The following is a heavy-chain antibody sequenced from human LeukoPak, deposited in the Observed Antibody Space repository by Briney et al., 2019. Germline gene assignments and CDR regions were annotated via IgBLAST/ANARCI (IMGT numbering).Heavy chain of an antibody. D-gene: IGHD2-15*01. CDR2: IYYSGST. CDR3: ARGVVVVAVDY. V-gene: IGHV4-39*07. CDR1: GGSISSSSYC. J-gene: IGHJ4*02. Sequence: PSETLSLTCTVSGGSISSSSYCWGWIRQPPGKGLEWIGIIYYSGSTYYNPSLKSRVTISVDTSKNQFSLKLSSVTAADTAVYYCARGVVVVAVDYWGQGTLVTVSS.